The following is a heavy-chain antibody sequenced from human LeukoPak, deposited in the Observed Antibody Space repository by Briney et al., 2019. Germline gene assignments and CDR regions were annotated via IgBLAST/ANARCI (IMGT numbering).Heavy chain of an antibody. CDR2: IYGGGNI. Sequence: GGSLRLSCAASGFTVSSDYMNWVRQAPGKGLEWVSVIYGGGNIYYADSVKGRFTISRDNSKNTLYLQMNSLRAEDTAVYYCARGAGYNYPYYFDYWGQGTLVTVSS. V-gene: IGHV3-53*01. CDR3: ARGAGYNYPYYFDY. J-gene: IGHJ4*02. CDR1: GFTVSSDY. D-gene: IGHD5-24*01.